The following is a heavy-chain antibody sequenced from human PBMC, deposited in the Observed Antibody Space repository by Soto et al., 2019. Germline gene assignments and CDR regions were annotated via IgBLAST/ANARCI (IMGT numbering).Heavy chain of an antibody. CDR2: IYYSGST. CDR1: GGSISSYY. D-gene: IGHD1-26*01. V-gene: IGHV4-59*05. CDR3: ATQEVGGSYVYTFDP. Sequence: PSETLSLTCTVSGGSISSYYWSWIRQPPGKGLEWIGSIYYSGSTYYNPSLKSRVTISVDTSKNHFSLKLSSVTAADTAVYYCATQEVGGSYVYTFDPWGQGTLVTSPQ. J-gene: IGHJ5*02.